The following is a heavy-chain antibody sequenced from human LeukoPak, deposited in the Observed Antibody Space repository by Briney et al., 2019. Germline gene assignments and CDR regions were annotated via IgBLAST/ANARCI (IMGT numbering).Heavy chain of an antibody. Sequence: QPGGSLRLSCAASGFTFSSYDMHWVRQATGKGLEWVSAIGTAGDTYYPGSVKGRFTISRENAKNSLYLQMNSLRAGDTAVYYCARVKEIVVVPAAFDYWGQGTLVTVSS. J-gene: IGHJ4*02. CDR2: IGTAGDT. CDR3: ARVKEIVVVPAAFDY. CDR1: GFTFSSYD. V-gene: IGHV3-13*01. D-gene: IGHD2-2*01.